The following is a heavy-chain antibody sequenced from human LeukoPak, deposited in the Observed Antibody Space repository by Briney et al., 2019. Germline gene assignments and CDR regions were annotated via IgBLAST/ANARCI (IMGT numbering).Heavy chain of an antibody. J-gene: IGHJ4*02. CDR3: AKQGRDHCSGGSCYLFDY. D-gene: IGHD2-15*01. CDR1: GVTFISFG. CDR2: ISFDGGDK. V-gene: IGHV3-30*18. Sequence: PRRSLRLSYAASGVTFISFGMHWVRQAPGKGLQWVALISFDGGDKYYADSVKGRFTISRDNSKDTLFLQMNSLRPEDTAVYYCAKQGRDHCSGGSCYLFDYWGQGTLVTVSS.